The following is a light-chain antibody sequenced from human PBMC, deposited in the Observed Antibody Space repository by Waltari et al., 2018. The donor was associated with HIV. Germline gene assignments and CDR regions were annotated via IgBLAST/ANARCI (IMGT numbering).Light chain of an antibody. Sequence: QPPLTQSRSVSGSPGQSITISCTGTSNDVGAYNYVSWYQQHPGRAPKLLISDLNRRPSGVPDRFSGSKSGNTASLTISGLQAEDEADYYCCSSAGRYTFVFGTGTKVTVL. CDR3: CSSAGRYTFV. CDR2: DLN. CDR1: SNDVGAYNY. J-gene: IGLJ1*01. V-gene: IGLV2-11*01.